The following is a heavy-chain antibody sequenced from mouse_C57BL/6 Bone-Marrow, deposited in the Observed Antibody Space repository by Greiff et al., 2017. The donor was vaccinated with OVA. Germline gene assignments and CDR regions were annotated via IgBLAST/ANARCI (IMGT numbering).Heavy chain of an antibody. CDR2: IYPRSGNT. D-gene: IGHD1-1*01. Sequence: QVQLQQSGAELARPGASVKLSCKASGYTFTSYGISWVKQRTGQGLEWIGEIYPRSGNTYYNEKFKGKATLTADKSSSTAYMELRSLTSEDSAVYFWARSDYGSSWGFAYWGQGTLVTVSA. J-gene: IGHJ3*01. V-gene: IGHV1-81*01. CDR1: GYTFTSYG. CDR3: ARSDYGSSWGFAY.